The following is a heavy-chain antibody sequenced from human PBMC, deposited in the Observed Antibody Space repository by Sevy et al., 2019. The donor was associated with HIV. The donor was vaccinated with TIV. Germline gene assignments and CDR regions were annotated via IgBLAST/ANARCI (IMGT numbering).Heavy chain of an antibody. Sequence: GESLKISCAASGFTFDDFGMTWVRQAPGKGLEWVSGINWSGDDTGYADSVKGRFTISRDNAENSLYLQMNSLRAEDTALYYCARDWGNGFDYWGQGTLVTVSS. CDR3: ARDWGNGFDY. J-gene: IGHJ4*02. D-gene: IGHD3-16*01. V-gene: IGHV3-20*04. CDR2: INWSGDDT. CDR1: GFTFDDFG.